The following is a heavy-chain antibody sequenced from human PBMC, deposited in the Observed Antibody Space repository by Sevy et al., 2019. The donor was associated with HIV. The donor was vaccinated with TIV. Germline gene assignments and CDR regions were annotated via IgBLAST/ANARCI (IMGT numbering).Heavy chain of an antibody. J-gene: IGHJ4*02. CDR3: ARGPRTGSYSGAHFDY. CDR1: GGSISSYY. Sequence: SETLSLTCTVSGGSISSYYWSWIRQPAGKGLEWIGRIYTSGSTNYNPALKSRVTMSVDTSKNQFSLKLSSVTAADTAVYYCARGPRTGSYSGAHFDYWGQGTLVTVSS. D-gene: IGHD3-10*01. CDR2: IYTSGST. V-gene: IGHV4-4*07.